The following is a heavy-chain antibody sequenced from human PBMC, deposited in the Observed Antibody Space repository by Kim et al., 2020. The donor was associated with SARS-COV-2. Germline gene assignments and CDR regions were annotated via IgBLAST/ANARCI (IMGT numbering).Heavy chain of an antibody. Sequence: SQTLSLTCAISGDSVSSNSAAWNWIRQSPSRGLEWLGRTYYRSKWYNDYAVSVKSRITINPDTSKNQFSLQLNSVTPEDTAVYYCARGAGGQLWTNQYYFDYWGQGTLVTVSS. D-gene: IGHD5-18*01. CDR3: ARGAGGQLWTNQYYFDY. J-gene: IGHJ4*02. CDR1: GDSVSSNSAA. V-gene: IGHV6-1*01. CDR2: TYYRSKWYN.